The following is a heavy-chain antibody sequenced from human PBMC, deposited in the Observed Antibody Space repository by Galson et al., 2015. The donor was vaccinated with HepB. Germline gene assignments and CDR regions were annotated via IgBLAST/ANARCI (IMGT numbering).Heavy chain of an antibody. J-gene: IGHJ5*02. V-gene: IGHV3-33*06. Sequence: SLRLSCAASGFTFSSYGMHWVRQAPGKGLEWVAVIWYDGSNKYYADSVKGRFTISRDNSKNTLYLQMNSLRAEDTAVYYCAKDRGYGDFEFDPWGQGTLVTVSS. CDR1: GFTFSSYG. CDR3: AKDRGYGDFEFDP. D-gene: IGHD4-17*01. CDR2: IWYDGSNK.